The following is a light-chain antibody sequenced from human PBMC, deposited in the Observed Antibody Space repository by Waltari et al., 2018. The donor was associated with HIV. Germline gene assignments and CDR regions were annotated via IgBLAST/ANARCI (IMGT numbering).Light chain of an antibody. CDR3: AAWDDSLKGGA. V-gene: IGLV1-44*01. J-gene: IGLJ1*01. CDR2: SNN. Sequence: QRVTISCSESTSNIGGNTVSWYQQLPGTAPKLLIYSNNERPSGVPDRLSGSTSGTSASLVISGLQSEDEADYSCAAWDDSLKGGAFGTGTKVTVL. CDR1: TSNIGGNT.